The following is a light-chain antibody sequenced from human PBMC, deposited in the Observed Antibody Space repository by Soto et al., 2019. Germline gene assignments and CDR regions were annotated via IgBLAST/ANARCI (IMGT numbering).Light chain of an antibody. CDR1: SGSVSSSYY. Sequence: QTVVTQEPSFSVSPGRTVTLTCGLSSGSVSSSYYPSWYQQTPGQSPRTLIYNTNTRFSGVPDRFSGSILGNKAALTITGAQADDESDYYCVLYMGSGIWVFGGGTKVTVL. J-gene: IGLJ3*02. V-gene: IGLV8-61*01. CDR2: NTN. CDR3: VLYMGSGIWV.